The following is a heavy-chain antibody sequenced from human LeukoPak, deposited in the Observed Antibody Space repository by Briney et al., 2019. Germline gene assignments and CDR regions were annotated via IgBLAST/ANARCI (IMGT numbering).Heavy chain of an antibody. Sequence: PSETLSLTCTVSGGSISSSSYYWGWIRQPPGKGLEWIGEINHIGSTNYNPSLKSRVTILVDTSKNQFSLNLISVTAADTAVYYCARHSVREFRSFDYWGQGALVTVSS. J-gene: IGHJ4*02. D-gene: IGHD3-10*01. CDR2: INHIGST. V-gene: IGHV4-39*01. CDR3: ARHSVREFRSFDY. CDR1: GGSISSSSYY.